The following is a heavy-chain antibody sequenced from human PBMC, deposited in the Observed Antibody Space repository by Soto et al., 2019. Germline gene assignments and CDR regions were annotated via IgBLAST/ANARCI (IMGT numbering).Heavy chain of an antibody. J-gene: IGHJ4*02. D-gene: IGHD6-19*01. CDR1: GYTFTGYA. CDR3: ARAGAVAADFDY. CDR2: INAGNGNT. V-gene: IGHV1-3*01. Sequence: QVQLVQSGAEAKNPGASVKVSCKASGYTFTGYAMHWLRKAPGQRLEWMGWINAGNGNTKYSHKFQGRVTITRDTSASTAYMELSSLRSEGTAVDYCARAGAVAADFDYWGQGTLVTVSS.